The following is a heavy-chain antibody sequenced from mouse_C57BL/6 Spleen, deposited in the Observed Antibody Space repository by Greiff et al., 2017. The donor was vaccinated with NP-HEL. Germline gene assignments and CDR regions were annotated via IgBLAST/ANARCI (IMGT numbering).Heavy chain of an antibody. CDR3: ASWDVGAMDY. CDR2: IYPRSGNT. J-gene: IGHJ4*01. V-gene: IGHV1-81*01. CDR1: GYTFTSYG. Sequence: VKLQESGAELARPGASVKLSCKASGYTFTSYGISWVKQRTGQGLEWIGEIYPRSGNTYYNEKFKGKATLTADKSSSTAYMELRSLTSEDSAVYFCASWDVGAMDYWGQGTSVTVSS. D-gene: IGHD4-1*01.